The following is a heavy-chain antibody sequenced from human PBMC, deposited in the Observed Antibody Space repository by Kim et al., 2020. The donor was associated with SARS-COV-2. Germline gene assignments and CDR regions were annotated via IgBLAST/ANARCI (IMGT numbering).Heavy chain of an antibody. V-gene: IGHV3-74*01. J-gene: IGHJ5*02. CDR1: GFTFSNYW. Sequence: GGSLRLSCVVSGFTFSNYWMHWVRQAPGKGLVWVSRIKGDGSSTSYADSVKGRFTISRDNAKNTLYLQMNSLRADDTAVYYCARSDWFYPWGQGTLVTVS. CDR3: ARSDWFYP. CDR2: IKGDGSST.